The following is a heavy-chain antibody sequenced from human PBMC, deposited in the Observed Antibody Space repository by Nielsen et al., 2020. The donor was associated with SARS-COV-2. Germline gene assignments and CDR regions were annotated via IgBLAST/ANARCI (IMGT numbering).Heavy chain of an antibody. D-gene: IGHD6-13*01. CDR3: GRSLISSWIFDY. CDR2: ISGSGGST. CDR1: GFTFSSYA. Sequence: GESLKISCAASGFTFSSYAMSWVRQAPGKGLEWVSAISGSGGSTYYADSVKGRFTISRDNSKNTLYLQMNSLRAEDTAVYYCGRSLISSWIFDYWGQGTLVTVSS. J-gene: IGHJ4*02. V-gene: IGHV3-23*01.